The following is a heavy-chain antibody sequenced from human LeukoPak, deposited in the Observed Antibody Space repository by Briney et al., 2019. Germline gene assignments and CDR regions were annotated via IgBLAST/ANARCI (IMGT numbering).Heavy chain of an antibody. V-gene: IGHV3-30*14. J-gene: IGHJ6*02. Sequence: GGSLRLSCAASGFTFSSYWMSWIRQAPGKGLEWVAVISYDGSNKYYADSVKGRFTISRDNSKNTLYLQMNSLRAEDTAVYYCARAPDYGMDVWGQGTTVTVSS. CDR2: ISYDGSNK. CDR1: GFTFSSYW. CDR3: ARAPDYGMDV.